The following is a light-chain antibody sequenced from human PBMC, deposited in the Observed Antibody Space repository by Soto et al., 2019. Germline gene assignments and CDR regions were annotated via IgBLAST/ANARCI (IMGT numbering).Light chain of an antibody. J-gene: IGKJ5*01. Sequence: DIQMTQSPSSLSASLGDRVTITCRASRTIDNYLNWYQQKPGRAPELLVYATSSLQSGVPSRFTGGGSGTHFTLTISGLQHEDFATYFCQQRYNTPITFGQGTRLEIK. CDR2: ATS. CDR3: QQRYNTPIT. CDR1: RTIDNY. V-gene: IGKV1-39*01.